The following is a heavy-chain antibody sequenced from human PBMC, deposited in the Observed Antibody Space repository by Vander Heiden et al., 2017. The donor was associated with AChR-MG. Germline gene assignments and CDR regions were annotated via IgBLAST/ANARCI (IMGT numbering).Heavy chain of an antibody. D-gene: IGHD2-15*01. V-gene: IGHV3-74*01. J-gene: IGHJ4*02. CDR1: GLNFGGYW. CDR2: IHGDGTNR. Sequence: EVQLVESGGGLVQPGGSLRLSCAASGLNFGGYWMHWVRQAPGKGLVWVSLIHGDGTNRNYADSVRGRFTVSRDNAKNTLYLQMSSLRPDDTAVYYCARSSFPYYFDYWGQGTLVTVPS. CDR3: ARSSFPYYFDY.